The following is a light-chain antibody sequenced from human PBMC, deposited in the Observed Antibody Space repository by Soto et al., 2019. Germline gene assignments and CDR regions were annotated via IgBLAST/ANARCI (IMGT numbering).Light chain of an antibody. CDR1: QSVSSSS. V-gene: IGKV3-20*01. CDR3: QQYDSSPRT. J-gene: IGKJ1*01. CDR2: GAS. Sequence: EVVLTQSPATLSLSPGERATLSCRASQSVSSSSLAWYQQKPGQAPRLLISGASSRAADIPDRFSGSGSGTDFTLTINRLEPEDFAVYYCQQYDSSPRTFGQGTKVDIK.